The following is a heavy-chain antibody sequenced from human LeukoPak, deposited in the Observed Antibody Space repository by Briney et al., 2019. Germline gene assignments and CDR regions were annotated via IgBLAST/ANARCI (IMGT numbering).Heavy chain of an antibody. Sequence: PGGSLRLSCAASGFTFSNAWMTWVRQAPGKGLEWVGRIKRTSDGGATDYAVPVKGRFTISRDDSKNTLYLQMNSLKTDDTAVYFCTATLGYWGQGTLVTVSS. CDR1: GFTFSNAW. J-gene: IGHJ4*02. CDR3: TATLGY. D-gene: IGHD3-16*01. V-gene: IGHV3-15*01. CDR2: IKRTSDGGAT.